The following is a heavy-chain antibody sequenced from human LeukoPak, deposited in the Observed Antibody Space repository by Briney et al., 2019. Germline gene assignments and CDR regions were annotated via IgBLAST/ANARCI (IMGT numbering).Heavy chain of an antibody. D-gene: IGHD3-10*01. CDR3: AREYYYGSGSFLS. V-gene: IGHV1-2*02. CDR2: INPNSGGT. J-gene: IGHJ4*02. Sequence: ASVKVSCKASGYTFTCYYMHWVRQAPGQGLEWMGWINPNSGGTNYAQKFQGRVTMTRDTSISTAYMELSRLRSDDTAVYYCAREYYYGSGSFLSWGQGTLVTVSS. CDR1: GYTFTCYY.